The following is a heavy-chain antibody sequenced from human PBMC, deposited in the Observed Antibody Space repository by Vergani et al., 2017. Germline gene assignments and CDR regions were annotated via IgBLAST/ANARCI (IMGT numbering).Heavy chain of an antibody. CDR1: GITFKNAW. V-gene: IGHV3-15*01. D-gene: IGHD2-2*02. Sequence: EVQVVESGGGFITSGGSLRLSCVVSGITFKNAWLNWVRQAPGKGLEWIGRIRIKNDGGTADYAAPLKGRFTISRDDSKDSAFLMVNNLKTEDTAVYFCYTDYHDYWGQGTLVTVSS. CDR3: YTDYHDY. CDR2: IRIKNDGGTA. J-gene: IGHJ4*02.